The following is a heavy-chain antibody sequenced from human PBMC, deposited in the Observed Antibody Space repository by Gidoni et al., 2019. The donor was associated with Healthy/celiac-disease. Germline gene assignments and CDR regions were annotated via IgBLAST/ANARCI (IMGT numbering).Heavy chain of an antibody. CDR2: IYYSGST. Sequence: QVQLQESGPGLVKPSETLSLTCTVSGGSVSSGRYYWSWIRQPPGKGLEWIGYIYYSGSTNYNPSLKSRVTISVDTSKNQFSLKLSSVTAADTAVYYCARVVGYCSGGSCYWFDPWGQGTLVTVSS. J-gene: IGHJ5*02. CDR1: GGSVSSGRYY. V-gene: IGHV4-61*01. CDR3: ARVVGYCSGGSCYWFDP. D-gene: IGHD2-15*01.